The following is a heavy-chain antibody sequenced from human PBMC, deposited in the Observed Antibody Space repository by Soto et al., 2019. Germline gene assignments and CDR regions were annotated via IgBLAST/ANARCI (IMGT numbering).Heavy chain of an antibody. Sequence: PSETLSLTCAVSGCSISSGGYSWSWIRQPPGKGLEWIGYIYHSGSTYYNPSLKSRVTISVDRSKNQFSLKLSSVTAADTAVYYFAGGFHYGDYPHGMAVWGQGTTVTVSS. CDR1: GCSISSGGYS. CDR3: AGGFHYGDYPHGMAV. V-gene: IGHV4-30-2*01. J-gene: IGHJ6*02. CDR2: IYHSGST. D-gene: IGHD4-17*01.